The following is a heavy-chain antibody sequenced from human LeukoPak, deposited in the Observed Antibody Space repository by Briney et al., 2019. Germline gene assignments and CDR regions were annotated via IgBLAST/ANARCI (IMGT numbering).Heavy chain of an antibody. D-gene: IGHD3-22*01. J-gene: IGHJ4*02. CDR3: AKIPFPYYYDSSGYYYFDY. CDR2: ISGSGGST. Sequence: GGSLRLSCAASGFTFSSYAMSWVRQAPGKGLEWVSAISGSGGSTYYADSVKGRFTISGDNSKNTLYLQMNSLRAEDTAVYYCAKIPFPYYYDSSGYYYFDYWGQGTLVTVSS. V-gene: IGHV3-23*01. CDR1: GFTFSSYA.